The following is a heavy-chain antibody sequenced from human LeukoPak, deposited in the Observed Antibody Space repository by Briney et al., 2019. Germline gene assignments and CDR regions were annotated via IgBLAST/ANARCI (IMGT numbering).Heavy chain of an antibody. J-gene: IGHJ6*02. CDR3: TTVSWIQLWYYYYYGMDV. Sequence: GGSLRLSCAASGFTFSSSAMSWVRQAPGKGLEWVGRIKSKTDGGTTDYAAPVKGRFTISRDDSKNTLYLQMNSLKTEDTAVYYCTTVSWIQLWYYYYYGMDVWGQGTTVTVSS. CDR2: IKSKTDGGTT. D-gene: IGHD5-18*01. V-gene: IGHV3-15*01. CDR1: GFTFSSSA.